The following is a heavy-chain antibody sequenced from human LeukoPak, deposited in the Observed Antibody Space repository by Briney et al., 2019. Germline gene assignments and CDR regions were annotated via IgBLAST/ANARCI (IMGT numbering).Heavy chain of an antibody. CDR3: AGGAAGYYDSIVDAFDI. Sequence: GGSLRLSCAASGFTFSSYEMNWVRQAPGKGLEWVSSISSSSSYIYYADSVKGRFTISRDNAKNSLYLQMNSLRAEDTAVYYCAGGAAGYYDSIVDAFDIWGQGTMVTVSS. V-gene: IGHV3-21*01. CDR2: ISSSSSYI. D-gene: IGHD3-22*01. J-gene: IGHJ3*02. CDR1: GFTFSSYE.